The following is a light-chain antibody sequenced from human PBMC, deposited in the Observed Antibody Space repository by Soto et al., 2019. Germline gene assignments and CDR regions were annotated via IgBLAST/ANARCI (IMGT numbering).Light chain of an antibody. V-gene: IGKV1-6*01. CDR1: QGIRND. CDR2: AAS. Sequence: AIQMTQSPSSLSASVGDRVTLTCRASQGIRNDLGWYQQKPGKAPKVLIYAASTLQSVVPSRFSGSGFGTDFTLTISSLQPDDFETYYCLQDYSYPLTFGGGTKVEI. CDR3: LQDYSYPLT. J-gene: IGKJ4*01.